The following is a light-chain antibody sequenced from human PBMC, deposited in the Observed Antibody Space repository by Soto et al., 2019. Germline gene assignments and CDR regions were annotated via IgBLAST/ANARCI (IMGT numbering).Light chain of an antibody. Sequence: QSALTQPRSVSGSPGQSVTISCTGTSSDVGGYNYVSWYQQHSGKAPKLMIYDVSKRPSGAPDRFSGSKSGNTASLTISGLQAEDEADYYCCSYAGSYSYVFGTGTKLTVL. J-gene: IGLJ1*01. CDR3: CSYAGSYSYV. CDR1: SSDVGGYNY. CDR2: DVS. V-gene: IGLV2-11*01.